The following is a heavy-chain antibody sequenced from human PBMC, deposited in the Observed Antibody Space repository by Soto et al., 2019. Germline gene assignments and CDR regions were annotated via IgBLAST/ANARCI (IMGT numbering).Heavy chain of an antibody. J-gene: IGHJ5*02. CDR3: AASPLFLHSSSWYNWFDP. CDR2: IYYSGST. D-gene: IGHD6-13*01. Sequence: SETLAHTCTVSGASISSYYWSWIRQPPGKGLEWIGYIYYSGSTNYNPSLKSRVTISVDTSKNQFSLKLSSVTAADTAVYYCAASPLFLHSSSWYNWFDPWGQGTLVTVSS. V-gene: IGHV4-59*08. CDR1: GASISSYY.